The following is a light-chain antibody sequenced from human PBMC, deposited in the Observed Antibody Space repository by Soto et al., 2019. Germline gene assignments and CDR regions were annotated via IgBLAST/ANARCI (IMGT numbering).Light chain of an antibody. J-gene: IGKJ2*01. CDR3: QLYGPSPRYT. CDR1: QSVSSH. CDR2: NTS. V-gene: IGKV3-20*01. Sequence: EIVLTQSPATLSLSPGEGATVSCRASQSVSSHLAWYQQKRGQAPRLLIYNTSSRATGIPDRFSGSGSGTDFTLTISRLEPEDFAVYYCQLYGPSPRYTFGQGTKLEIK.